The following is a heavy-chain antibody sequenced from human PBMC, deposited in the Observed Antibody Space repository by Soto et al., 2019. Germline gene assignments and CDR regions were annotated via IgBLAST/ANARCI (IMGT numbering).Heavy chain of an antibody. J-gene: IGHJ4*01. CDR1: GYSFTSYW. CDR3: AGHLVGSTRGNFDY. D-gene: IGHD2-2*01. CDR2: IYPYDSDT. Sequence: PGESLKISCKTSGYSFTSYWIGWVRQMPGKGMEWMGNIYPYDSDTRYSPSSQGQVTSSADTSITTANLQRSGLRASDTAMYFCAGHLVGSTRGNFDYWGQGTLVTVSS. V-gene: IGHV5-51*01.